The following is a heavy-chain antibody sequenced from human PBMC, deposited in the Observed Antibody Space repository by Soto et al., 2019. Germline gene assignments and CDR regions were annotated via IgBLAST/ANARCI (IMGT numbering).Heavy chain of an antibody. D-gene: IGHD3-22*01. Sequence: HITLKESGPTVVKPTQSLTLTCTFSGFSLTTDGVGVGWIRQPPGKPLEWLALIYWNDDKRYRPSLNNRLTITKDTSKDQVVLTMSEMDPLDTATYFCAHTTRWLERLKVGYWFFDVWGPGTLITVSS. CDR3: AHTTRWLERLKVGYWFFDV. CDR2: IYWNDDK. J-gene: IGHJ2*01. CDR1: GFSLTTDGVG. V-gene: IGHV2-5*01.